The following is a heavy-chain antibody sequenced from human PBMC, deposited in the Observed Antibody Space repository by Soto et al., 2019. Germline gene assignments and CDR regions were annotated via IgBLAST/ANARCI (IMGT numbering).Heavy chain of an antibody. CDR2: IYHSGST. Sequence: SGPGLXKXXGTXXXXXAVXGXXXXXXXXXSWVXQXXXXXXXXXXEIYHSGSTNYNPSLKSRVTISVDKSKNQFSLKLSSVTAADTAVYYCARGISSSWYGYYYYGMDVWGQGTTVTVSS. J-gene: IGHJ6*02. D-gene: IGHD6-13*01. CDR1: GXXXXXXXX. CDR3: ARGISSSWYGYYYYGMDV. V-gene: IGHV4-4*02.